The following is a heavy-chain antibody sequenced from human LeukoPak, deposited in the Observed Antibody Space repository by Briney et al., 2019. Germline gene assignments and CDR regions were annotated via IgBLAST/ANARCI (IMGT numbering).Heavy chain of an antibody. CDR3: ARSLQWLSPGGY. J-gene: IGHJ4*02. V-gene: IGHV1-8*01. Sequence: ASVKVSCKASGYTFTSYDINWVRQATGQGPEWMGWMNPNSGNTGYAQKFQGRVTMTRNTSISTAYMELSSLRSDDTAVYYCARSLQWLSPGGYWGQGTLVTVSS. CDR2: MNPNSGNT. CDR1: GYTFTSYD. D-gene: IGHD6-19*01.